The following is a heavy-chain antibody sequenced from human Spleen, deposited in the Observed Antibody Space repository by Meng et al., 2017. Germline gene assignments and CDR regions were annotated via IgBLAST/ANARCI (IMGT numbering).Heavy chain of an antibody. J-gene: IGHJ3*01. D-gene: IGHD6-13*01. Sequence: GESLKISCAASGFTFSGSWMTWVRQAPGKGLEWVANIKQDGIEKYYVDSVKGRFTISRDNAKNSVYLQMNSLRAEDTAVYYCAKASFGSSWYLDAFDVWGQGTMVTVSS. CDR2: IKQDGIEK. CDR3: AKASFGSSWYLDAFDV. V-gene: IGHV3-7*03. CDR1: GFTFSGSW.